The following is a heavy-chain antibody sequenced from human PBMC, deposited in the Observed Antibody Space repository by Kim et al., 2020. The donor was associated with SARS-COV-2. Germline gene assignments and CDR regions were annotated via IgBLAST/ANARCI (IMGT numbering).Heavy chain of an antibody. D-gene: IGHD5-18*01. CDR2: ISGSGGST. V-gene: IGHV3-23*01. CDR1: GFTFSSYA. J-gene: IGHJ4*02. Sequence: LSLTCAASGFTFSSYAMSWVRQAPGKGLEWVSAISGSGGSTYYADSVKGRFTISRDNSKNTLYLQMNSLRAEDTAVYYCAKPTWIQLWFSDFDYWGQGTLVTVSS. CDR3: AKPTWIQLWFSDFDY.